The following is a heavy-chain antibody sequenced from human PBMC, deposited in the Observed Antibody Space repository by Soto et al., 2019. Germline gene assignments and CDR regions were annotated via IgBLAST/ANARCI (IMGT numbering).Heavy chain of an antibody. CDR2: FDPEDGVA. CDR1: GYTLTELS. V-gene: IGHV1-24*01. CDR3: AREYCSGGGCYYGY. D-gene: IGHD2-15*01. J-gene: IGHJ4*02. Sequence: ASVKISCKVSGYTLTELSMHWVRQAPGKGLEWMGGFDPEDGVANYAQKFQGRVTITADKSTSTAYMELSSLRSEDTAVYYCAREYCSGGGCYYGYWGQGTLVTVSS.